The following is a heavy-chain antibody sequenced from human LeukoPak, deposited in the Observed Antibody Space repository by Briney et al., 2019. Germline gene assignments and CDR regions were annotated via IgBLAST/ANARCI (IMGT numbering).Heavy chain of an antibody. D-gene: IGHD6-19*01. J-gene: IGHJ4*02. Sequence: ASVKVSCKASGYTFTGYFIHWVRQAPGQGLEWMGWINPNNGGTNYAQKFQGRVTMTRDMSISTAYMELSRLRSDDTAVYYCAILGTFSSGWFRRVFDYWGQGTLVTVSS. V-gene: IGHV1-2*02. CDR1: GYTFTGYF. CDR2: INPNNGGT. CDR3: AILGTFSSGWFRRVFDY.